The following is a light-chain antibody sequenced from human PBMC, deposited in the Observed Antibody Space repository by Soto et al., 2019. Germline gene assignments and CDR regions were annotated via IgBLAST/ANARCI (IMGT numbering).Light chain of an antibody. CDR1: SSDVGGYNY. Sequence: QSVLTQPRSVSGTPGPSVTISCTGTSSDVGGYNYVSWYQQHPGQDPKLIIYDGSKRPSGVPDRFSGSKSGNTASLTISGLQAEDEADYYCCSYAGSDVFGTGTKVTV. V-gene: IGLV2-11*01. CDR3: CSYAGSDV. J-gene: IGLJ1*01. CDR2: DGS.